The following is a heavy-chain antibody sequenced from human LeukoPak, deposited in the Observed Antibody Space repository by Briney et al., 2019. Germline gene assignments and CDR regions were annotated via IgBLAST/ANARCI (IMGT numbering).Heavy chain of an antibody. D-gene: IGHD6-19*01. CDR2: INAGNGNT. CDR1: GYTFTSYA. J-gene: IGHJ4*02. V-gene: IGHV1-3*01. CDR3: ARDRSSGWSEMDGFGY. Sequence: ASVKVSCKASGYTFTSYAMHWVRQAPGQRLEWMGWINAGNGNTKYSQKFQGRVTITRGTSASTAYMELSSLRSEDTAVYYCARDRSSGWSEMDGFGYWGQGTLVTVSS.